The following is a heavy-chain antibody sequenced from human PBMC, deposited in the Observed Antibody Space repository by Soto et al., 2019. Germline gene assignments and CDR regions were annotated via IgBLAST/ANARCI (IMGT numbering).Heavy chain of an antibody. Sequence: PSETLSLTCAVSGGSISSSNWWSWVRQPPGKGLEWIGEIYHSGSTNYNPSLKSRVTISVDKSKNQFSLKLSSVTAADTAVYYCAMGQRVAPWYAGFDYWGQGTLVTVSS. CDR2: IYHSGST. D-gene: IGHD6-13*01. CDR1: GGSISSSNW. V-gene: IGHV4-4*02. J-gene: IGHJ4*02. CDR3: AMGQRVAPWYAGFDY.